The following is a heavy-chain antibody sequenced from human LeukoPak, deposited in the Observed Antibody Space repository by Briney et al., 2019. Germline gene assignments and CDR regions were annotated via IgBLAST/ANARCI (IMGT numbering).Heavy chain of an antibody. CDR1: GGSISSYY. J-gene: IGHJ4*02. Sequence: SETLSLTCTVSGGSISSYYWSWIRQPPGKGLEWIGYIYYSGSTNYNPSLKSRVTISVDTSKNQFSLKLSSVTAADTAVYYCARHERRVRGHQIDYWGQGTLVTVSS. V-gene: IGHV4-59*08. CDR2: IYYSGST. D-gene: IGHD3-10*01. CDR3: ARHERRVRGHQIDY.